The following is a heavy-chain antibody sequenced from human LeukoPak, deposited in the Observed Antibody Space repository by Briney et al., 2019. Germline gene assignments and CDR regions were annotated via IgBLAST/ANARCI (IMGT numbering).Heavy chain of an antibody. D-gene: IGHD3-16*01. V-gene: IGHV1-18*01. Sequence: VASVKVSCKASGYTFTSYGISWVRQAPGQGLEWMGWISAYNGNTNYAQKLQGRVTMTRDTSTSTVYMELSSLRSEDTAVYYCARDTGGDTLYGMDVWGQGTTVTVSS. CDR2: ISAYNGNT. CDR1: GYTFTSYG. CDR3: ARDTGGDTLYGMDV. J-gene: IGHJ6*02.